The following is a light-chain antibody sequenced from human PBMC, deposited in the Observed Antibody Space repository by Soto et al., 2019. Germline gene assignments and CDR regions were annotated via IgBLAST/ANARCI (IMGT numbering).Light chain of an antibody. CDR3: SSYTNTNTPAYV. CDR2: DVT. J-gene: IGLJ1*01. Sequence: QSVLTQPASVSGSPGQSITISCTGTSSDVGGYNYVSWYQQHPGKAPQLMIYDVTNRPSGVSNRFSGSKSGNTASLTISGLQAEDEADYYCSSYTNTNTPAYVFGTGTKLTVL. V-gene: IGLV2-14*01. CDR1: SSDVGGYNY.